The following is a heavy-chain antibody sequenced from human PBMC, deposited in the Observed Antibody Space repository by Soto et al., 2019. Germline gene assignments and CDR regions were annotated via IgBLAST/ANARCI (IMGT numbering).Heavy chain of an antibody. CDR3: AKGAGLDY. D-gene: IGHD3-10*01. V-gene: IGHV3-23*01. J-gene: IGHJ4*02. Sequence: EVQLLESGGGLVQPGASLRLSCAASGFTFTTFDMSWARQAPGKGLEWVSVVRGRDGSTSYADSLKGRFTISKDSSKNTLYLQMNSRRAEDTALYCCAKGAGLDYWGQGTL. CDR2: VRGRDGST. CDR1: GFTFTTFD.